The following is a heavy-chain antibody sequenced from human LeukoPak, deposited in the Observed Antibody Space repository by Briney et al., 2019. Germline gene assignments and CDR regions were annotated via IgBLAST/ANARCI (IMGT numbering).Heavy chain of an antibody. CDR1: GFTFSSYS. J-gene: IGHJ4*02. D-gene: IGHD6-19*01. Sequence: GGSLRLSCAASGFTFSSYSMNWVRQAPGKGLEWVSSISSSSSYIYYADSVKGRFTISRDNSKNTLYLQMNSLRAEDTAVYYCATVAGTARIYPDYWGQGTLVTVPS. V-gene: IGHV3-21*04. CDR2: ISSSSSYI. CDR3: ATVAGTARIYPDY.